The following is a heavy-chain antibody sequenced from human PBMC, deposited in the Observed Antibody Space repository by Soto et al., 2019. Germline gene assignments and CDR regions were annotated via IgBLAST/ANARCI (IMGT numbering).Heavy chain of an antibody. CDR2: ISWNSGSI. J-gene: IGHJ4*02. CDR3: AKAPTTGVVPAAMAY. V-gene: IGHV3-9*01. CDR1: GFTFDDYA. D-gene: IGHD2-2*01. Sequence: ESGGGLVQPGRSLRLSCAASGFTFDDYAMHWVRQAPGKGLEWVSGISWNSGSIGYADSVKGRFTISRDNAKNSLYLQMNSLRAEDTALYYCAKAPTTGVVPAAMAYWGQGTLVTVSS.